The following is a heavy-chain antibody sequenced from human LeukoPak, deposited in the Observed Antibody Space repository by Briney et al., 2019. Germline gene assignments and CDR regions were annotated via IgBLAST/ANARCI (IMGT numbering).Heavy chain of an antibody. V-gene: IGHV3-11*06. CDR2: ISSSGVT. Sequence: GGSLRLSCTASGFTFSDYSMSWIRQAPGKGLEWVSYISSSGVTVYADSVKGRLSISRDNAKNSLFLQMNSLRAEDTAVFCARDDCSTSNCRFWYENWGQGTLVTVSS. D-gene: IGHD3-3*01. J-gene: IGHJ4*02. CDR3: ARDDCSTSNCRFWYEN. CDR1: GFTFSDYS.